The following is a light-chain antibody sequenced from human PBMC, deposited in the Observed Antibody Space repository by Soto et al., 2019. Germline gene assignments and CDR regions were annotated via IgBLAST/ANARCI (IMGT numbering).Light chain of an antibody. CDR2: DES. Sequence: DIQMTQSPSTLSASVGDRVTITCQASQDIINYLNWYQQKPCKAPKLLIYDESNLETGVPSRFSGSGSGTEFTLTISSLQPEDFATYFCQQLNTFPPFFTFGPGTKVDIK. J-gene: IGKJ3*01. CDR3: QQLNTFPPFFT. CDR1: QDIINY. V-gene: IGKV1-33*01.